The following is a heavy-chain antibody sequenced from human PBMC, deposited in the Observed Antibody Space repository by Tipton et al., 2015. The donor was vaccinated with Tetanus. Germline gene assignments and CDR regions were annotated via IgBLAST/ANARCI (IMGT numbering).Heavy chain of an antibody. CDR2: INPSGGST. Sequence: QMQLVQSGAEVKKPGASVKVSCKASGYTFTSYYIHWVRQAPGQGLEWMGIINPSGGSTSYAQKFQGRVTMTRDTSTSTVYMELSSRRSGDAAVYYCARIARGAWGMVRGEAFDIWGQGTMVTVSS. CDR1: GYTFTSYY. J-gene: IGHJ3*02. D-gene: IGHD3-10*01. CDR3: ARIARGAWGMVRGEAFDI. V-gene: IGHV1-46*01.